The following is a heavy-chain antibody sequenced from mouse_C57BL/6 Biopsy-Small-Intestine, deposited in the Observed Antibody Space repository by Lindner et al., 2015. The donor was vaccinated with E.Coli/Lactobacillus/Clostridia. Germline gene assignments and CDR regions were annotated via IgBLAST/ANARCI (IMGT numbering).Heavy chain of an antibody. CDR3: ARNYYKGGYAMDY. CDR2: VLPGSGTT. Sequence: VQLQESGAELMKPGASVKLSCKATGYTLTGYWIEWVKQRPGHGLEWIGEVLPGSGTTNYSEKFKGKATFTADTSSNTAYMQLSSLTTEDSAIYYCARNYYKGGYAMDYWGQGTSVTVSS. CDR1: GYTLTGYW. V-gene: IGHV1-9*01. J-gene: IGHJ4*01. D-gene: IGHD2-12*01.